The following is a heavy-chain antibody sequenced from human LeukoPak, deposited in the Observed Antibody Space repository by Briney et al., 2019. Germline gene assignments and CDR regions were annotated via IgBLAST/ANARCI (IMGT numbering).Heavy chain of an antibody. CDR1: GGSISSNSYY. Sequence: NPSETLSLTCTVSGGSISSNSYYWSWIRQPPGKGLEWIGYIYYSGSTNYNPSLKSRVTISVDTSKNQFSLKLSSVTAADTAVYYCARGAGIAVAGTASRVPLLFWYGMDVWGQGTTVTVSS. V-gene: IGHV4-61*01. CDR2: IYYSGST. CDR3: ARGAGIAVAGTASRVPLLFWYGMDV. D-gene: IGHD6-19*01. J-gene: IGHJ6*02.